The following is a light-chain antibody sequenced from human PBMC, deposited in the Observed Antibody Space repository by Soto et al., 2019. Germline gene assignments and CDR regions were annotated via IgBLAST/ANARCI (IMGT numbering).Light chain of an antibody. CDR2: GTS. V-gene: IGKV3-15*01. CDR3: QQYDNWPSVT. Sequence: IVMTQSPATLSVSPGERATLSCRASQSVGRSLAWYQQKPGQAPRLLIYGTSARATGTPATFSGGGSGTEFTLTISSLQSEDFAIYYCQQYDNWPSVTFGGGTKVEIK. J-gene: IGKJ4*01. CDR1: QSVGRS.